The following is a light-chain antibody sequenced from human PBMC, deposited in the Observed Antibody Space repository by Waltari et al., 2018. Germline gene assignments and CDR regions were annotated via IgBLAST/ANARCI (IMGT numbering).Light chain of an antibody. J-gene: IGKJ2*01. V-gene: IGKV3-15*01. CDR3: QQYNNWPFT. Sequence: EIVMTQSPATLSVSPGERATLFSRASQSLSSNLAWYQQKPGQAPRLLIYGASTRATGIPFRFSGSGSRAEFTLTISSLQSEDFAVYYCQQYNNWPFTFGQGTKLEIK. CDR2: GAS. CDR1: QSLSSN.